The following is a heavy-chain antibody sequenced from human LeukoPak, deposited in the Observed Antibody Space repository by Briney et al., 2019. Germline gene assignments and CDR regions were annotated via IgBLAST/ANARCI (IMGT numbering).Heavy chain of an antibody. CDR3: ARRNDFDI. Sequence: SETLSLTCTVSGGSISGFHWNWIRQPPGKGLEWIGYIYYSGRTDSNPSLKSRVTVSVDTSKNQFNLKLTSVTAADTAMYYCARRNDFDIWGPGTMVTVSS. V-gene: IGHV4-59*08. CDR2: IYYSGRT. J-gene: IGHJ3*02. CDR1: GGSISGFH.